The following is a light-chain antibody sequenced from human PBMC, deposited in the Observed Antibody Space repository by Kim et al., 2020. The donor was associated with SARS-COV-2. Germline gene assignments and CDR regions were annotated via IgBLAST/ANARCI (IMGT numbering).Light chain of an antibody. CDR2: AAS. J-gene: IGKJ4*01. CDR3: QQYNNYPLT. CDR1: QNINGR. V-gene: IGKV1-5*01. Sequence: DIQMTQSPSTLSASVGDRVTITCRASQNINGRLAWYQQKPGKAPKVLIYAASSLESGVPSRFSGSGSGPEFTLTINSLQPDDFATYYCQQYNNYPLTFGGGTKVDIK.